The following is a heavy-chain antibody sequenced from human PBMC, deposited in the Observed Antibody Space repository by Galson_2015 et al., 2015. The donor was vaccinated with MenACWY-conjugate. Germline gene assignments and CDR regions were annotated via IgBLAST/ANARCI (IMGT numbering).Heavy chain of an antibody. CDR2: IRYDGSNK. Sequence: SLRLSCAASGFTFSSYGMHWVRQAPGKGLEWVAFIRYDGSNKYYADSVKGRFTNSRDNSKNTLYLQMNSLRAEDTAVYYCAKDIGSGNYYPFDYWGQGTLVTVSS. CDR1: GFTFSSYG. V-gene: IGHV3-30*02. J-gene: IGHJ4*02. D-gene: IGHD3-10*01. CDR3: AKDIGSGNYYPFDY.